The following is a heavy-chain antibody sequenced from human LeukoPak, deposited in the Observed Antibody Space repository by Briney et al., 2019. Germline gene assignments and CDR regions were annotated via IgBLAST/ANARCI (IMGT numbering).Heavy chain of an antibody. J-gene: IGHJ4*02. CDR1: GYTLTELS. D-gene: IGHD2/OR15-2a*01. V-gene: IGHV1-24*01. CDR3: ARDHRANGNFVSATTFDF. Sequence: ASVKVSCKVSGYTLTELSMHWVRQAPGKGLEWMGGFDPEDGETIYAQKFQDRVTITRDTSAGTAYVELSRLSSEDTAKYYCARDHRANGNFVSATTFDFWGQGTLVTVSS. CDR2: FDPEDGET.